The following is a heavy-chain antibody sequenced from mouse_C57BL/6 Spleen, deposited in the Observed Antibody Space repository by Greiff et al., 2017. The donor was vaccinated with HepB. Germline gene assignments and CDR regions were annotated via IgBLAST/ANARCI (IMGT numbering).Heavy chain of an antibody. CDR1: GYTFTSYW. CDR2: IDPSDSYT. V-gene: IGHV1-69*01. CDR3: ARDYYGSRFAY. D-gene: IGHD1-1*01. J-gene: IGHJ3*01. Sequence: VQLQQPGAELVMPGASVKLSCKASGYTFTSYWMHWVKQRPGQGLEWIGEIDPSDSYTNYNQKFKGKSTLTVDKSSSPAYMQLSSLTSEDSAVYYCARDYYGSRFAYWGQGTLVTVSA.